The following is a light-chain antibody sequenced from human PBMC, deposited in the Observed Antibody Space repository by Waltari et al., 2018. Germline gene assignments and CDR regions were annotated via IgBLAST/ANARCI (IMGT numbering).Light chain of an antibody. CDR2: GTS. Sequence: SCRASQGVRSPFAGFQQKPGRPPRLLIYGTSTRATGIPARFSGSGSGTEFSLTISSLQPEDFATYYCQQYDHWPWTFGQGTRVEAK. CDR1: QGVRSP. V-gene: IGKV3D-15*01. J-gene: IGKJ1*01. CDR3: QQYDHWPWT.